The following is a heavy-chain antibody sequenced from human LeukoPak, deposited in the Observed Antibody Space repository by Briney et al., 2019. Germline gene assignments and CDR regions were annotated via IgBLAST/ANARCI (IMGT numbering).Heavy chain of an antibody. CDR1: GVSISNSSYY. CDR2: TYYSENN. CDR3: ARHALNYGWWDACDI. V-gene: IGHV4-39*01. Sequence: AETLSLTCAVSGVSISNSSYYWGLIRQPPGKGLEWIVCTYYSENNYYNPSLNSRVTMAVYTSKNPSSLKLSSVTAADTAVYSWARHALNYGWWDACDIWGQGTMVTVSS. D-gene: IGHD3-10*01. J-gene: IGHJ3*02.